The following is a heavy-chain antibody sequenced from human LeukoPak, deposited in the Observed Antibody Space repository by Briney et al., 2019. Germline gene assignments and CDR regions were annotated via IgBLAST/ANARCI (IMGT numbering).Heavy chain of an antibody. CDR3: ARDRDVDYGNDGFDI. D-gene: IGHD4/OR15-4a*01. Sequence: GGSLRLSCAASGFSFSTYEFHWVRHAPGKGLEWVSYISASGQTIYYADSVRGRFTISRDNAKNSLYLQMNSLGAEDAAVYHCARDRDVDYGNDGFDIWGQGTTVTVSS. CDR2: ISASGQTI. CDR1: GFSFSTYE. V-gene: IGHV3-48*03. J-gene: IGHJ3*02.